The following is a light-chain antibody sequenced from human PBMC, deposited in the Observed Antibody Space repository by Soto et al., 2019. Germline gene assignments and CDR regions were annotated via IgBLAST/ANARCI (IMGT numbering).Light chain of an antibody. J-gene: IGKJ1*01. CDR1: QSISGW. CDR3: QQYKSGWT. V-gene: IGKV1-5*01. CDR2: DAS. Sequence: DIQMTQSPSTLFASVGDRVIITCRASQSISGWLAWYRQEPGKAPKLLIYDASSLETGVPSRFSGVGAGTEFTLTIDSLQPEDFATYYCQQYKSGWTFGQGTKVEIK.